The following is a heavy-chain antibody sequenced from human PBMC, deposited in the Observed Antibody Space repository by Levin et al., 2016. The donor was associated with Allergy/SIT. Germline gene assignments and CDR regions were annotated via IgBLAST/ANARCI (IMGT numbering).Heavy chain of an antibody. Sequence: ASVKVSCKASGYTFTSYDINWVRQATGQGLEWMGWMNPNSGNTGYAQKFQGRVTMTRNTSISTAYMELSSLRSEDTAVYYCARELIPLGELSNYYYYGMDVWGRRDHGHRLL. CDR2: MNPNSGNT. V-gene: IGHV1-8*01. J-gene: IGHJ6*02. CDR1: GYTFTSYD. D-gene: IGHD3-10*01. CDR3: ARELIPLGELSNYYYYGMDV.